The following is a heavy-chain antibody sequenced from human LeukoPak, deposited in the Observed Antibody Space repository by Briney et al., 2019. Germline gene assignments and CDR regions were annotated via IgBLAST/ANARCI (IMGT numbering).Heavy chain of an antibody. CDR2: IYAGGNT. CDR3: ARDDGLY. CDR1: GLTVSSNY. D-gene: IGHD5-24*01. Sequence: GGSLRLSCAASGLTVSSNYMSWVRQAPGKGLEWVSLIYAGGNTFYADSVKGRFTISRDHSKNTLYLQMNSLRAEDTAVYYCARDDGLYWGQGTLATVSS. J-gene: IGHJ4*02. V-gene: IGHV3-53*01.